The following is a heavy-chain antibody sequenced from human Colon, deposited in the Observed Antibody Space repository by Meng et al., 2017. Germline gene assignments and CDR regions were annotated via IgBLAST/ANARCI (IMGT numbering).Heavy chain of an antibody. CDR1: GFTFSSYE. D-gene: IGHD3-9*01. CDR2: ISSSGSTI. CDR3: AGRFDWLDY. V-gene: IGHV3-48*03. J-gene: IGHJ4*02. Sequence: GGSLRLSCAASGFTFSSYEMNWVRQAPGKGLEWVSYISSSGSTIYYADSVKGRFTISRDNAKNSLYLQMNSLRAEDTAVYYCAGRFDWLDYWGQGNLVNGAS.